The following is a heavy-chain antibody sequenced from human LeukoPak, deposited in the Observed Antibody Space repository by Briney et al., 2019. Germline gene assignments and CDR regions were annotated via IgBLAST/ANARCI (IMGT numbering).Heavy chain of an antibody. J-gene: IGHJ4*02. CDR1: GYTFSEYY. CDR2: MNPNSGNT. CDR3: ARRSTYSSGKFQMDY. D-gene: IGHD3-22*01. V-gene: IGHV1-8*03. Sequence: ASVKVSCKTSGYTFSEYYIYWVRQAPGQGLEWMGWMNPNSGNTGYAQKFQGRVTITRNTSISTAYMELSSLRSEDTAVYYCARRSTYSSGKFQMDYWGQGTLVTVSS.